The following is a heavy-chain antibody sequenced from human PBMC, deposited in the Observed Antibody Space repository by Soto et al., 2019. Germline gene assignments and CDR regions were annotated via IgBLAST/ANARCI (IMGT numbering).Heavy chain of an antibody. CDR2: IYYSGST. D-gene: IGHD3-16*01. CDR1: GGSISSYY. V-gene: IGHV4-59*08. CDR3: ARRLARVGGWKRAFDI. Sequence: QVQLQESGPGLVKPSETLSLTCTVSGGSISSYYWSWIRQPPGKGLEWIGYIYYSGSTNYNPSLKSRVAISVDTSKTQFSLKLSSVTAADTAVYYCARRLARVGGWKRAFDIWGQGTMVTVSS. J-gene: IGHJ3*02.